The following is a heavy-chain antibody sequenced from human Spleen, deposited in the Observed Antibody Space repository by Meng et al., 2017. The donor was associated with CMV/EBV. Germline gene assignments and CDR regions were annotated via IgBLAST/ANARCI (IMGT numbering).Heavy chain of an antibody. Sequence: QMQLQESGPGLVKPSGTLSLTCAFSGGSISISTWWSWVRQPPGKGLEWIGEIYHSGGTNYNPSLRGRVTISLDKSKNQFSPTLRSVTAADTAVYYCARDPYATGWAGWGQGTLVTVSS. J-gene: IGHJ4*02. CDR2: IYHSGGT. CDR3: ARDPYATGWAG. CDR1: GGSISISTW. D-gene: IGHD6-19*01. V-gene: IGHV4-4*02.